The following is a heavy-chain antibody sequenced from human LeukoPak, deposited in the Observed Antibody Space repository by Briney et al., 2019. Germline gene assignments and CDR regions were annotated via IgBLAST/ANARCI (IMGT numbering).Heavy chain of an antibody. CDR1: GFTFSSYG. D-gene: IGHD6-25*01. Sequence: GSLRLSCAASGFTFSSYGMHWVRQAPGKGLEWVAVIWFDGSNKYYADSVKGRFTISRDNSKNTLYLQMSSLRTEDTAVYYCARDRSRYYGMDVWGQGTTVTVSS. CDR2: IWFDGSNK. CDR3: ARDRSRYYGMDV. V-gene: IGHV3-33*01. J-gene: IGHJ6*02.